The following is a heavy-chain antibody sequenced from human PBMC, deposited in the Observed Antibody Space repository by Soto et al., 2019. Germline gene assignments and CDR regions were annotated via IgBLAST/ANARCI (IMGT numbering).Heavy chain of an antibody. CDR2: IIPIFGTA. Sequence: SVKVSCKASGGSFSSYAIIWVRRAPGQGLEWMGGIIPIFGTANYAQKFQGRVTITADESTSTAYMELSSLRSEDTAVYYCAGSDTMVRGVIITHAYNWFDPWGQGTLVTVSS. CDR3: AGSDTMVRGVIITHAYNWFDP. CDR1: GGSFSSYA. V-gene: IGHV1-69*01. D-gene: IGHD3-10*01. J-gene: IGHJ5*02.